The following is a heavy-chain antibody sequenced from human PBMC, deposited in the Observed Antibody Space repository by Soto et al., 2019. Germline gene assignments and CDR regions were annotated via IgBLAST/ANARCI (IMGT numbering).Heavy chain of an antibody. V-gene: IGHV4-39*01. CDR2: IYYSVST. CDR1: GGSISSSSYY. CDR3: ARSLVGATTLGFDY. Sequence: PSETLSLTCTVSGGSISSSSYYWGWIRQPPGKGLEWIGSIYYSVSTYYNPSLKSRVTISVDTSKNQFSLKLSSVTAADTAVYYCARSLVGATTLGFDYWGQGTLVTVSS. D-gene: IGHD1-26*01. J-gene: IGHJ4*02.